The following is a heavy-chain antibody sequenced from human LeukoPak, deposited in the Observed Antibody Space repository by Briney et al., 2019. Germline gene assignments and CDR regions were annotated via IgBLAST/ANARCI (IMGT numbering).Heavy chain of an antibody. CDR1: GYTFTDHH. CDR2: IDPSGGST. Sequence: GASVKVSCTASGYTFTDHHMHWVRQAPGQGLEWVGKIDPSGGSTAYAQNIQDRVTMTRDTSTSTVYMELSSLRSEDTAVYYCARDTYGSDYWGQGTLVTVSS. V-gene: IGHV1-46*01. CDR3: ARDTYGSDY. D-gene: IGHD4-17*01. J-gene: IGHJ4*02.